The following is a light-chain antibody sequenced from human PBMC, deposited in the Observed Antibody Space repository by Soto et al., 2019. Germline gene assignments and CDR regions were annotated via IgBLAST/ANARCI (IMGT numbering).Light chain of an antibody. V-gene: IGKV1-39*01. CDR1: QSIGTS. CDR3: QQSYTAPFT. J-gene: IGKJ3*01. CDR2: SAS. Sequence: DFQMTQSPSSLSASVGDRVSITCRASQSIGTSLNWYQQKPGKAPKLLIYSASTLQGGGPSRFSGSGSGTDFTLNISSLQPEDFATCYCQQSYTAPFTFGPGTKVDVK.